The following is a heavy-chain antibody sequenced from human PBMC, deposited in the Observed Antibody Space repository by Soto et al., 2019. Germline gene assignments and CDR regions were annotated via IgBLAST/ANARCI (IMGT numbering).Heavy chain of an antibody. CDR2: ISHSGNT. J-gene: IGHJ4*02. V-gene: IGHV4-4*02. CDR3: ARVISSREEYFDY. CDR1: GDSISDSRW. Sequence: QVQLQESGPGLVKPSGTLSLTCAVSGDSISDSRWWSWVRRPPGKGLEWIGEISHSGNTNYNPSLTSRVTMSIDKAKNQFSLNLTSVTAADTAVYYCARVISSREEYFDYWGQGTLVTVSP. D-gene: IGHD2-2*01.